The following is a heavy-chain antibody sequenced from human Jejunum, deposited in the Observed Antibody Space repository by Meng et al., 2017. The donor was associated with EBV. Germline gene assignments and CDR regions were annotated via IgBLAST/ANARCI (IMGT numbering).Heavy chain of an antibody. D-gene: IGHD2-2*03. J-gene: IGHJ4*02. CDR3: ARDKRGAGYCHDY. CDR2: INWGGRRT. V-gene: IGHV3-20*01. CDR1: GFTLEDYG. Sequence: EMQLAESGGGVVRPGGSLRISCVASGFTLEDYGMNWVRQVPGKGLEWVATINWGGRRTGYADSVKGRFTISRDNAKNSLYLQMNSLRAEDTALYHCARDKRGAGYCHDYWGQGTLVTVSS.